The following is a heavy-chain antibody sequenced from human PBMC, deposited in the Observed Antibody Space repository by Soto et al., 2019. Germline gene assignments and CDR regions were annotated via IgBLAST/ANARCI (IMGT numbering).Heavy chain of an antibody. D-gene: IGHD2-15*01. J-gene: IGHJ4*02. Sequence: PGGSLRLSCAASGFTFSNAWMSWVRQAPGKGLEWVGRIKSKTDGGTTDYAAPVKGRFTISRDDSKNTLYLQMNSLKTEVTAVYYCTTVGYCSGGSCYFDYWGQGTLVTVSS. CDR3: TTVGYCSGGSCYFDY. CDR1: GFTFSNAW. V-gene: IGHV3-15*01. CDR2: IKSKTDGGTT.